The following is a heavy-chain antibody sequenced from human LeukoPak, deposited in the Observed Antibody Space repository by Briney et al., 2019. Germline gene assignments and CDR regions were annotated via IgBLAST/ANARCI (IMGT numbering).Heavy chain of an antibody. CDR3: ARDGLSHYFDS. Sequence: SETLSLTCTVSGGSISSYYWSWIRQPPGKGLEWIGYIYYSGSTNYNPSLKSRVTISVDTSKNQFSLKLSSVTAADTAVYYCARDGLSHYFDSWGQGTLVTVSS. D-gene: IGHD3-16*02. V-gene: IGHV4-59*01. CDR1: GGSISSYY. CDR2: IYYSGST. J-gene: IGHJ4*02.